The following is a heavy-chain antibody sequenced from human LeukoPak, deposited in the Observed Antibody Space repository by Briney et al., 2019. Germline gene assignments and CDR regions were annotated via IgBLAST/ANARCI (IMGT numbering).Heavy chain of an antibody. J-gene: IGHJ4*02. D-gene: IGHD3-3*01. V-gene: IGHV3-23*01. Sequence: GRCLRLSCAASGFIFSSYAMTWVRQAPGKGREWVSTINAVDANTYYADSVKGRFTVSRDNSKNTLYLQINSQRAEDTAVYYCAKQFLDTNWGQGTLVTVSS. CDR1: GFIFSSYA. CDR2: INAVDANT. CDR3: AKQFLDTN.